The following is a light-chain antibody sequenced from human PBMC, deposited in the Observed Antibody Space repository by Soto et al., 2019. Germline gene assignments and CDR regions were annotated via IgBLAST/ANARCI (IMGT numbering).Light chain of an antibody. CDR1: QSRLHSNGYNY. CDR3: MQALQTQLT. Sequence: DIVMTQSPLSLPVTPGEPASISCRSSQSRLHSNGYNYLDWYLQKPGQSPQLLIYLGSNRASGVPDRFSGSGSGTDFTLKISRVEAEDVGVYYCMQALQTQLTFGGGTKVDIK. J-gene: IGKJ4*01. V-gene: IGKV2-28*01. CDR2: LGS.